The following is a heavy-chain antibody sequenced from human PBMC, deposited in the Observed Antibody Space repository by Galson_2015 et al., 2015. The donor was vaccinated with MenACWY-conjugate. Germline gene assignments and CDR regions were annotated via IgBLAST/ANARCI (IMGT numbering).Heavy chain of an antibody. CDR2: MNGDGSII. J-gene: IGHJ4*02. V-gene: IGHV3-74*01. CDR3: VRALNGDADY. Sequence: SLRLSCAGSGFIFSSHWVHWVRQLPGEGLIWVSRMNGDGSIIDYADSVKGRFTTSRDNAENMVFLQMDRLRAEDTAVYYCVRALNGDADYWGQGTLVTVSS. CDR1: GFIFSSHW. D-gene: IGHD2-21*02.